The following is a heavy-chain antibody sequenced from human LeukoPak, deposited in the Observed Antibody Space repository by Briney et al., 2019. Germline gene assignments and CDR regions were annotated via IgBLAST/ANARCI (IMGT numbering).Heavy chain of an antibody. D-gene: IGHD1-26*01. CDR3: ARGLVVATSELDY. CDR1: GYTFNIYY. J-gene: IGHJ4*02. CDR2: IDPSGGTT. Sequence: ASVKVSCKTSGYTFNIYYMHWVRQAPGHGLEWMGIIDPSGGTTSYAQKFQGRVTMTRDTSTSTVYMELSSLRSEDTAVYYCARGLVVATSELDYWGQGTLVTVSS. V-gene: IGHV1-46*02.